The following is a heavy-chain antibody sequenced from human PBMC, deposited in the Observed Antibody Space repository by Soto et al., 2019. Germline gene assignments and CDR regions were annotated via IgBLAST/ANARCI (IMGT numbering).Heavy chain of an antibody. Sequence: EVQLLESGGGLVQPGGPLRLSCAASGFTFSNNAISWVRQAPGKGLVWVSIFGGRGVRTYYADSVKGRFPISRHNSKNTLFLQMNSLRAEDTAVYYCVKGNCSTTSCGGDYWGQGTLVTVSS. CDR3: VKGNCSTTSCGGDY. V-gene: IGHV3-23*01. CDR1: GFTFSNNA. D-gene: IGHD2-2*01. J-gene: IGHJ4*02. CDR2: FGGRGVRT.